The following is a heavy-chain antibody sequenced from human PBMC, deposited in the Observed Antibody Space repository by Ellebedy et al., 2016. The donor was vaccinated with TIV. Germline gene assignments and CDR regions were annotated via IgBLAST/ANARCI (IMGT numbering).Heavy chain of an antibody. CDR2: INPNSGVT. V-gene: IGHV1-2*04. D-gene: IGHD3-10*01. CDR1: GYTFTGYY. J-gene: IGHJ5*02. Sequence: AASVKVSCKASGYTFTGYYIHWARQAPGQGLEWMGWINPNSGVTNYAQKFQDWVTMTRDTSITTAYMELSRLKSDDTAVYYCARAPSIVYGLGSYRFGPWGQGTLVTVSS. CDR3: ARAPSIVYGLGSYRFGP.